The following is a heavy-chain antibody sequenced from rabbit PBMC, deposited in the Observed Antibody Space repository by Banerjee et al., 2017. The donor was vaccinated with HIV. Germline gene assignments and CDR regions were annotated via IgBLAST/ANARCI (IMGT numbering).Heavy chain of an antibody. Sequence: QEQLEESGGDLVKPEGSLTLTCTASGFSFSNGYVMCWVRQAPGKGLEWVGCIGASSGSTYYASWAKGRFTISKTSSTTVTLQMTSLTAADTATYFCAREEYVGYGYANLWGPGTLVTVS. J-gene: IGHJ4*01. CDR2: IGASSGST. CDR3: AREEYVGYGYANL. CDR1: GFSFSNGYV. V-gene: IGHV1S45*01. D-gene: IGHD6-1*01.